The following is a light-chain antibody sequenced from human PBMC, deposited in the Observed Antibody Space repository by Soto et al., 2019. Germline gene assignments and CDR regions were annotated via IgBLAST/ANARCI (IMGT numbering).Light chain of an antibody. Sequence: EIVMTQSPATLSVSPGETATLSCRASQSVSFHLAWYQQKPGQGPRLLIYGAFTRATGIPARVSGSGSGTDFTHTISSLQSEDFAVYYCHQYKNWPPLTFGGGTKVEIK. CDR3: HQYKNWPPLT. J-gene: IGKJ4*01. V-gene: IGKV3-15*01. CDR1: QSVSFH. CDR2: GAF.